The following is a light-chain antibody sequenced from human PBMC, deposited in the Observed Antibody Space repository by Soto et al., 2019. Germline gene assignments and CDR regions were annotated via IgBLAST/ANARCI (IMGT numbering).Light chain of an antibody. J-gene: IGKJ1*01. V-gene: IGKV3-15*01. CDR3: QQYNNWPRT. CDR2: GAS. Sequence: EIVMRQARGTLWVSPGETGTVSCGASQSISIGLAWYRQKPGQAPRLLIYGASTRATGIPARFSGSGSGTEFTLTISSLQSEDFAVYYCQQYNNWPRTFGQGTKVDIK. CDR1: QSISIG.